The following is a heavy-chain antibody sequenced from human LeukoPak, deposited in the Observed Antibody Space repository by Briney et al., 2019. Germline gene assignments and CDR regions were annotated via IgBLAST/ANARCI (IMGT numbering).Heavy chain of an antibody. CDR1: GDTFTIYY. Sequence: ASVKVSCKASGDTFTIYYMHWVRQAPGQGLEWMGIINPSGGSTSYAQKFQGRVTMTRDMSTSTVYMELSSLRSEDTAVYYCASGGDYVAFDIWGQGTMVTVSS. CDR2: INPSGGST. CDR3: ASGGDYVAFDI. V-gene: IGHV1-46*01. J-gene: IGHJ3*02. D-gene: IGHD4-17*01.